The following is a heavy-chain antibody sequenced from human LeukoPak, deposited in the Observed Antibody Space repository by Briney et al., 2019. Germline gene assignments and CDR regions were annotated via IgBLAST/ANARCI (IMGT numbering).Heavy chain of an antibody. Sequence: SETLSLTCAVYGESFSGYYWSWIRQPPGKGLEWIGEINHSGSTNYNPSLKSRVTISVDTSKNQFSLKLSSVTAADTAVYYCARALVLRYSVGAFYYYMDVWGKGTTVTVSS. CDR3: ARALVLRYSVGAFYYYMDV. V-gene: IGHV4-34*01. J-gene: IGHJ6*03. CDR2: INHSGST. CDR1: GESFSGYY. D-gene: IGHD3-9*01.